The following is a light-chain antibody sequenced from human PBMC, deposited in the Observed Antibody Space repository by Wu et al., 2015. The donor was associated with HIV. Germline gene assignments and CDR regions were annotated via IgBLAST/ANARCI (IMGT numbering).Light chain of an antibody. J-gene: IGKJ5*01. CDR1: QSIGNW. CDR3: QHYISYSAIT. V-gene: IGKV1-5*03. Sequence: DIQMTQSPSTLSASVGDRVTITCRASQSIGNWLAWYQQKPGKAPKVLISKASALESGVPSRFSGSGSGTEFTLTINSLQPDDFATYFCQHYISYSAITFGQGTRLEIK. CDR2: KAS.